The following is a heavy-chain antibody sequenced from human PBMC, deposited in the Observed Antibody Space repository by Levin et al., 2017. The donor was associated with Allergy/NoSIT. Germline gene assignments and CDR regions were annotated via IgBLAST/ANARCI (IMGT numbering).Heavy chain of an antibody. CDR3: AKGVSSGSPYRAFDM. J-gene: IGHJ3*02. CDR2: LRYTGDTT. CDR1: GFTFTSYT. V-gene: IGHV3-23*01. Sequence: GGSLRLSCAASGFTFTSYTMTWVRQAPGRGLEWVSTLRYTGDTTHYADSVKGRFTISRDGSRDTLLLQMNRLRPEDTAVYYCAKGVSSGSPYRAFDMWGQGTMVTFSS. D-gene: IGHD1-26*01.